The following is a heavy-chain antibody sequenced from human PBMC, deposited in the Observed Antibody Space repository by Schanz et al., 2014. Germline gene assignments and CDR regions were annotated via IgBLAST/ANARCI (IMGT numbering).Heavy chain of an antibody. CDR1: GLTFTSAW. D-gene: IGHD6-13*01. V-gene: IGHV3-66*01. Sequence: EVQLVESGGGWVQPGGSLRLSCATSGLTFTSAWMSWVRQAPGKGLEWVSFIYIGGNTYYADSVKGRFTISRDNAKNSLYLEMNSLRAEDTALYYCARDGEAAAGCDYWGQGTLVTVSS. CDR3: ARDGEAAAGCDY. CDR2: IYIGGNT. J-gene: IGHJ4*02.